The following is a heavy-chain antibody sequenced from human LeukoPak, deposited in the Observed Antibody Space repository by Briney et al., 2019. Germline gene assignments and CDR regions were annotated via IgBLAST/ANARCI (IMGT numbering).Heavy chain of an antibody. CDR2: ISYDGSNK. D-gene: IGHD5-18*01. Sequence: PGRSLRLSCAASGFTFSSYAMHWVRQAPGKGLEWVAVISYDGSNKYYADSVKGRFTISRDNSKSTLYLQMNSLRAEDTAVYYCARVATRGYSYGTPFDYWGQGTLVTVSS. CDR3: ARVATRGYSYGTPFDY. CDR1: GFTFSSYA. V-gene: IGHV3-30-3*01. J-gene: IGHJ4*02.